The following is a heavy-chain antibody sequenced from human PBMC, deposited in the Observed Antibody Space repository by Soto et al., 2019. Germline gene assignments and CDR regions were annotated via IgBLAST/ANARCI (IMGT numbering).Heavy chain of an antibody. CDR1: GGSVSSGSYY. D-gene: IGHD3-10*01. J-gene: IGHJ3*02. CDR2: IYYSGST. V-gene: IGHV4-61*01. CDR3: ARVWGGAFDI. Sequence: SETLSLTCTVSGGSVSSGSYYWSWIRQPPGKGLEWVGNIYYSGSTNYNPSLKSRVTISVDTSKNQLSLKLSSVTAADTAVYYCARVWGGAFDIWGQGTMVXVSS.